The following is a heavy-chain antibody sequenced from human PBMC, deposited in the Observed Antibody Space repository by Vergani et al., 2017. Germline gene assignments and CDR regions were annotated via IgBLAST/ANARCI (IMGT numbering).Heavy chain of an antibody. V-gene: IGHV1-69*13. CDR3: ASISRPMVRGVNYFDY. CDR1: GGTFSSYA. J-gene: IGHJ4*02. Sequence: QVQLVQSGAEVKKPGSSVKVSCKASGGTFSSYAISWVRQAPGQGLEWMGRIIPIFGTANYAQKFQGRVTITADESTSTAYKELSSLRSEDTAVYYCASISRPMVRGVNYFDYWGQGTLVTVSS. D-gene: IGHD3-10*01. CDR2: IIPIFGTA.